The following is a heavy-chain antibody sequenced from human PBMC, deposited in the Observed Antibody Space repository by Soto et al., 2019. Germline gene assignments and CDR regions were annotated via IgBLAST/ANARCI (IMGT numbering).Heavy chain of an antibody. CDR3: ARDTGGDHDAFDI. CDR1: GGTFSSYA. J-gene: IGHJ3*02. V-gene: IGHV1-69*13. D-gene: IGHD2-8*02. Sequence: SVKVSCKASGGTFSSYAISWVRQAPGQGPEWMGGIIPIFGTANYAQKFQGRVTITADESTSTAYMELSSLTPEDTAVYFCARDTGGDHDAFDIWGQGTMVTVSS. CDR2: IIPIFGTA.